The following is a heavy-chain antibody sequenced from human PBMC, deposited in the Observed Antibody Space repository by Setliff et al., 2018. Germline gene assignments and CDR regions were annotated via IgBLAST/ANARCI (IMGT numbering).Heavy chain of an antibody. Sequence: PSETLSLTCSVSDFSINSGYYWGWIRQSPGEGLEWIGSIYRNGNTYYKPSLKSRVTISVDTSKNQFSLKLSSVTAADTAVYYCAREGGGSYLNWYFDLWGRGTLVTVS. D-gene: IGHD1-26*01. CDR3: AREGGGSYLNWYFDL. CDR1: DFSINSGYY. V-gene: IGHV4-38-2*02. CDR2: IYRNGNT. J-gene: IGHJ2*01.